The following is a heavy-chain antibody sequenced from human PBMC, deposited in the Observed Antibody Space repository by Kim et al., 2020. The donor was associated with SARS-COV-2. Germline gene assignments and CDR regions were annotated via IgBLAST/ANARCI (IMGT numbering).Heavy chain of an antibody. CDR1: EFTFSSYD. D-gene: IGHD3-10*01. V-gene: IGHV3-48*02. J-gene: IGHJ6*02. CDR3: ARVVPMVWGIILYYYGMDV. Sequence: GGSLRLSCAASEFTFSSYDINWVRQAPGKGLEWVAHISRGGTAIYYADSVKGRFTISRDNSEKSLYLQMNSLRDEDTAVYYCARVVPMVWGIILYYYGMDVWGHGTTVTVSS. CDR2: ISRGGTAI.